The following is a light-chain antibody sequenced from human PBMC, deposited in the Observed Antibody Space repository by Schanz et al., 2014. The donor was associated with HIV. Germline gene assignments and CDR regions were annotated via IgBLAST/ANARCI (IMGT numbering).Light chain of an antibody. Sequence: DILMTQSPASLSASVGDRVTVTCRASQDISTYLAWYQQKPGKAPNLLIYAASTLHTGVPLRFSGSGSGTDFTFTISSLQPEDIATYYCQHYDNLRVTFGPGTKVDIK. CDR1: QDISTY. J-gene: IGKJ3*01. CDR3: QHYDNLRVT. V-gene: IGKV1-33*01. CDR2: AAS.